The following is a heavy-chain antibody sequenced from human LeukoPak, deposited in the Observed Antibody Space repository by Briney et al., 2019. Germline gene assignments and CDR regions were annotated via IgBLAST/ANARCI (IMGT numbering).Heavy chain of an antibody. D-gene: IGHD4-11*01. CDR2: IYHSGST. V-gene: IGHV4-38-2*02. J-gene: IGHJ6*03. CDR1: GYSISSGYY. Sequence: SETLSLTCTVSGYSISSGYYWGWIRPPPGKGLEWIGSIYHSGSTYYNPSLKSRVTISGDTSKNQFSLKLRSVTAADTAVCYCARVHSIEPYYYYYYMDVWGKGTTVTVSS. CDR3: ARVHSIEPYYYYYYMDV.